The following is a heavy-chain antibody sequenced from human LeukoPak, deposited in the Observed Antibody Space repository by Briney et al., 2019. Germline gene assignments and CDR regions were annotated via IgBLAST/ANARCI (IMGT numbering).Heavy chain of an antibody. CDR2: ISNDGDT. V-gene: IGHV3-53*01. Sequence: GGSLRLSCAASGFTVSSNYMSWVRQGPGKGLECVSVISNDGDTYYADSVKGRFTISRDTSKNTVSLQMNSLRAEDTAVYSCAGDKTTGGWYEFDYWGQGTLVTVSS. J-gene: IGHJ4*02. CDR3: AGDKTTGGWYEFDY. CDR1: GFTVSSNY. D-gene: IGHD6-19*01.